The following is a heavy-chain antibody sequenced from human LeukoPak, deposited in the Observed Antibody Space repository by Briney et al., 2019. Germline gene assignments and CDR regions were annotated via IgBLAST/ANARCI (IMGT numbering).Heavy chain of an antibody. V-gene: IGHV3-64*04. CDR1: GFTLSTYA. Sequence: GGSLRLSCSASGFTLSTYATHWVRQAPGKGLEHVSVISGNGGSTYYADSVKGRFTISRDNSKNTLYLQMNSLRAEDTAVYYCARDRVITMVRGVAAGYYYGMDVWGQGTTVTVSS. D-gene: IGHD3-10*01. CDR3: ARDRVITMVRGVAAGYYYGMDV. J-gene: IGHJ6*02. CDR2: ISGNGGST.